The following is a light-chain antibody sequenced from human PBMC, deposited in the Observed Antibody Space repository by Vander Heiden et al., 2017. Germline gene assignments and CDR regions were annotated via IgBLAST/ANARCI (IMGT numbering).Light chain of an antibody. Sequence: DLVMTQSPDSLTVSLGERATINCKSSQSIFSSSNGASNLAWYQLKPGQPPKLLIYWASTRESGVPERFSGSGSGTDFTLTIRSLQAEDLAVYYCQQYYSTPYTFGQGTKLEIK. J-gene: IGKJ2*01. CDR2: WAS. CDR1: QSIFSSSNGASN. V-gene: IGKV4-1*01. CDR3: QQYYSTPYT.